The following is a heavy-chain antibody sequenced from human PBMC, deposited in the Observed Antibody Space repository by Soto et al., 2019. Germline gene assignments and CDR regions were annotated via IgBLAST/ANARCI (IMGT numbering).Heavy chain of an antibody. CDR2: ISGSGGST. D-gene: IGHD3-10*01. CDR3: ATHEWGDSGRPADFDY. J-gene: IGHJ4*02. CDR1: GVTFSSYA. Sequence: EVQLLESGGGLVQPGGSLRLSCAASGVTFSSYAMSWVRQAPGKGLEWVSAISGSGGSTYYADAVKGRFTISRDNSKNTLYLQMNCLRADDTAVYYCATHEWGDSGRPADFDYWGQRTLVTVSS. V-gene: IGHV3-23*01.